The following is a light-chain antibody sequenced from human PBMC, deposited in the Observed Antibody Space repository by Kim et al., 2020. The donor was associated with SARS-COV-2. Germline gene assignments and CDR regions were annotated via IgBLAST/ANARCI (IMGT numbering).Light chain of an antibody. CDR1: RGSIPINF. CDR3: QSYDGSTWV. J-gene: IGLJ3*02. V-gene: IGLV6-57*03. Sequence: GKTVTIPCTRNRGSIPINFVQWHQQRPGSAPTTVIYEDNQRPSGVPDRFSGSIDSSSNSASLTISGLKTEDEADYYCQSYDGSTWVFGGGTQLTVL. CDR2: EDN.